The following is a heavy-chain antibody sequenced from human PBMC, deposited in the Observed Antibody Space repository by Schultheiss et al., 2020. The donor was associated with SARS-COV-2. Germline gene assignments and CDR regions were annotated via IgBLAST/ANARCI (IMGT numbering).Heavy chain of an antibody. CDR1: GFTFSSYW. CDR3: ASSVVVTAANYYYYGMDV. Sequence: GESLKISCAASGFTFSSYWMHWVRQAPGKGLVWVSRINSDGSSTSYADSVKGRFTISRDNAKNSLYLQMNSLRAEDTAVYYCASSVVVTAANYYYYGMDVWGQGTTVTVSS. CDR2: INSDGSST. D-gene: IGHD2-21*02. J-gene: IGHJ6*02. V-gene: IGHV3-74*01.